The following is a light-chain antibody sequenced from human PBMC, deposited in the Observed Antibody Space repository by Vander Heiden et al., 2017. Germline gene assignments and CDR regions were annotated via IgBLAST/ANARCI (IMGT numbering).Light chain of an antibody. Sequence: DIQMTQSPSSLPASVGDRVTITCRASQGIRNDLAWYQQKPGKDPKRLIYAASSLQSGVPSRFSGSGSGTEFTLTISSLQPEDVATYYCLQHNSYPYTFGQGTKLEIK. CDR2: AAS. J-gene: IGKJ2*01. V-gene: IGKV1-17*01. CDR1: QGIRND. CDR3: LQHNSYPYT.